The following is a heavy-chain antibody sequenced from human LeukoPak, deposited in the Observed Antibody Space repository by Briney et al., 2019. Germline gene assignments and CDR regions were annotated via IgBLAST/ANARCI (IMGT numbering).Heavy chain of an antibody. Sequence: ASVKVSCKTSGYTFTSFDLNWVRQATGQGLEWMGWVNPNTGNTGYAQKFQDRVTMTRNISISTAYMELSSLRSEDTAVYYCARDTHGYGDYLGDAFDIWGQGTRVTVSS. J-gene: IGHJ3*02. D-gene: IGHD4-17*01. CDR3: ARDTHGYGDYLGDAFDI. CDR2: VNPNTGNT. V-gene: IGHV1-8*01. CDR1: GYTFTSFD.